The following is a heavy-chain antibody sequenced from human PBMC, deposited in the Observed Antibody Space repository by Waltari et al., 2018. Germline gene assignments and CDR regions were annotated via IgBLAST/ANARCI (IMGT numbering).Heavy chain of an antibody. CDR1: GGSISSSSYC. D-gene: IGHD3-22*01. CDR3: ARRSGSNYYDSSGYIDY. CDR2: IYYSGSN. V-gene: IGHV4-39*07. Sequence: QLQLQESGPGLVKPSETLSLTCTVSGGSISSSSYCWGWIRQPPGKGLEWIGSIYYSGSNSYNPSLKSRVTISVDTSKNQFSLKLSSVTAADTAVYYCARRSGSNYYDSSGYIDYWGQGTLVTVSS. J-gene: IGHJ4*02.